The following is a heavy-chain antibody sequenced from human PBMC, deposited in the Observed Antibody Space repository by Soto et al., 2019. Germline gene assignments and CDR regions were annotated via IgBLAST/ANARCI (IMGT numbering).Heavy chain of an antibody. CDR1: GGSVSSGSYY. Sequence: PSETLSLTCTVSGGSVSSGSYYWSWIRQPPGKGLEWIGYIYYSGSTNYNPSLKSRVTISVDTSKNQFSLKLSSVTAADTAAYYCARDRPYSGSYWDAFDIWGQGTMVTVSS. CDR2: IYYSGST. J-gene: IGHJ3*02. V-gene: IGHV4-61*01. CDR3: ARDRPYSGSYWDAFDI. D-gene: IGHD1-26*01.